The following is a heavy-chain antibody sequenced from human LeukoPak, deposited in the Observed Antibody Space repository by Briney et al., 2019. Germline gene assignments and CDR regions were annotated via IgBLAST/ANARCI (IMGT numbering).Heavy chain of an antibody. D-gene: IGHD6-6*01. CDR1: GDSVSSNSAA. CDR3: ARDRLSHYYYYMDV. CDR2: TYYRSKWYS. Sequence: SQTLSLTCAISGDSVSSNSAAWNWIRQSPSIDLEWLGRTYYRSKWYSDYAVSVKSRITINPDTSKNQFSLQLNSVTPEDTAVYCCARDRLSHYYYYMDVWGKGTTVTVSS. V-gene: IGHV6-1*01. J-gene: IGHJ6*03.